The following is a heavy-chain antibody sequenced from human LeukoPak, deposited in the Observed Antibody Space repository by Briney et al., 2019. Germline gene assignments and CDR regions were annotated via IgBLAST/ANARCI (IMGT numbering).Heavy chain of an antibody. V-gene: IGHV3-7*01. D-gene: IGHD2-15*01. CDR1: GFTFSRYW. Sequence: GGSLRLSCAASGFTFSRYWMSWVRQAPGKGLEWVANIKQDGSEKFYLDSVKGRFTISRDNAKKSLYLQMNSLRVEDTAVYYCVRILHNNYYYYYYYMDVWGKGTTVTISS. CDR3: VRILHNNYYYYYYYMDV. J-gene: IGHJ6*03. CDR2: IKQDGSEK.